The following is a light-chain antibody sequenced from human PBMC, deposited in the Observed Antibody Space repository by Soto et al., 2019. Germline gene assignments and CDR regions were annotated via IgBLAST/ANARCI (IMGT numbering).Light chain of an antibody. J-gene: IGKJ4*01. V-gene: IGKV1-33*01. CDR1: QDITNY. Sequence: NQKIQSPSCRDPALVSGVTVTLQASQDITNYLNWYQQKPGKAPRLLIYDASNLETGVPSRFSGRGSGTDFTFTISSLQPEDIATYYSQHYDDVLVTFGGGTKVDI. CDR2: DAS. CDR3: QHYDDVLVT.